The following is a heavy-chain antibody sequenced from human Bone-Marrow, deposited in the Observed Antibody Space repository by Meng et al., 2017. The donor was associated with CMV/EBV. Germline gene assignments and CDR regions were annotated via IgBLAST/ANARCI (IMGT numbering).Heavy chain of an antibody. Sequence: ASVKVSCKASGYTFTSYDINWVRQATGQGLEWMGWINPNSGGTNYAQKFQGRVTMTRDTSISTAYMELSRLRSDDTAVYYCAKDLGGWSGYFDLWGRGTLVTVSS. D-gene: IGHD6-19*01. J-gene: IGHJ2*01. CDR3: AKDLGGWSGYFDL. V-gene: IGHV1-2*02. CDR2: INPNSGGT. CDR1: GYTFTSYD.